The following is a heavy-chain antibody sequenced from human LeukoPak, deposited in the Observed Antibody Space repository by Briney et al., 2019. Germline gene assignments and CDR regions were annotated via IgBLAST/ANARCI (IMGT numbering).Heavy chain of an antibody. Sequence: PGRSLRLSCAASVITFSRYGMNWVRQAPGQGLEWVAVISYDGNNKYYADSVKGRFTISRDNSKNTLYLQMNSLRAEDTAVYYCAKALQGWLLCFDYWGQGTLVTVSS. CDR1: VITFSRYG. D-gene: IGHD3-3*01. J-gene: IGHJ4*02. CDR3: AKALQGWLLCFDY. V-gene: IGHV3-30*18. CDR2: ISYDGNNK.